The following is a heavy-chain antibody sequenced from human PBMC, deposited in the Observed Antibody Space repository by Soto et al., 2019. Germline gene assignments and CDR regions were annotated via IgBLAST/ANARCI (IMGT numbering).Heavy chain of an antibody. CDR2: ICYDGSNK. CDR1: GFTFRNCC. J-gene: IGHJ4*02. Sequence: GGSLRLSCAASGFTFRNCCMHWVRQAPGKGLEWVAVICYDGSNKFYSDSVRGRFTNSTDNSKNTLYLQMNSLSAEDTAVYYCGREIEKWHTYTPYFDYLGERTIARVSS. D-gene: IGHD5-12*01. V-gene: IGHV3-33*01. CDR3: GREIEKWHTYTPYFDY.